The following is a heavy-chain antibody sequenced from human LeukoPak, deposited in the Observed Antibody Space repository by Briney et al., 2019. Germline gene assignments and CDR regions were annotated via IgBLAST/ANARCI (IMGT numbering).Heavy chain of an antibody. Sequence: EASVKVSCKASGGTFSSYAISWVRQAPGQGLEWMGGIIPIFGTANYAQKFQGRVTITADESTSTAYMELSSLRSEDTAVYYCAREGGTGILWRFDYWGQGTLVTVSS. CDR3: AREGGTGILWRFDY. D-gene: IGHD2-21*01. CDR2: IIPIFGTA. J-gene: IGHJ4*02. V-gene: IGHV1-69*13. CDR1: GGTFSSYA.